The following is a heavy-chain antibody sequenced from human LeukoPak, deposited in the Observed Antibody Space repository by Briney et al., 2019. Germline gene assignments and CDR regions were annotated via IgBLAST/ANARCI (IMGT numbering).Heavy chain of an antibody. V-gene: IGHV3-21*01. D-gene: IGHD3-10*01. CDR2: ISSSSSYI. CDR3: ARDSLWFGDGDLWNYSHFDY. CDR1: GFTFSSYA. J-gene: IGHJ4*02. Sequence: GGSLRLSCATSGFTFSSYAMSWVRQAPGKGLEWVSSISSSSSYIYYADSVKGRFTISRDNAKNSLYLQMNSLRAEDTAVYYCARDSLWFGDGDLWNYSHFDYWGQGTLVTVSS.